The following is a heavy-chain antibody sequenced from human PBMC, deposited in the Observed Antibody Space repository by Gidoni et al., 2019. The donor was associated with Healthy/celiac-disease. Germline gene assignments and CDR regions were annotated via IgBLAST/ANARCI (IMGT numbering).Heavy chain of an antibody. Sequence: QVQLVESGGGVVQPGGSLRLPCAASGFTFSSYGMHWVRQAPGKGLEWVAFIRYDGSNKYYADSVKGRFTISRDNSKNTLYLQMNSLRAEDTAVYYCAKDLGLCLDVWGQGTTVTVSS. CDR3: AKDLGLCLDV. CDR1: GFTFSSYG. J-gene: IGHJ6*02. D-gene: IGHD2-21*01. CDR2: IRYDGSNK. V-gene: IGHV3-30*02.